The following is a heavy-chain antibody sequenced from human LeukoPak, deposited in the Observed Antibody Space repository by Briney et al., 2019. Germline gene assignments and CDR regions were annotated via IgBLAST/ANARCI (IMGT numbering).Heavy chain of an antibody. CDR3: ARGPGVVGAAL. CDR1: GGSFSGYY. D-gene: IGHD1-26*01. J-gene: IGHJ4*02. CDR2: INHSGST. V-gene: IGHV4-34*01. Sequence: PSETLSLTCAVYGGSFSGYYWSWIRQPPGKGLEWIGEINHSGSTNYNPSLKSRVTISVDTSKNQFPLKLSSVTAADTAVYYCARGPGVVGAALWGQGTLVTVSS.